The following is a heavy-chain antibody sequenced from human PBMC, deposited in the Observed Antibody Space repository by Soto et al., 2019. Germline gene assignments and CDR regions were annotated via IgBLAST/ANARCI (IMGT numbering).Heavy chain of an antibody. CDR2: IIPIFGTA. D-gene: IGHD2-21*02. CDR3: ARHDCGGDCFGIRQTYYDYYGMDV. Sequence: ASVKVSCKASGGTFSSYAISWVRQAPGQGLEWMGGIIPIFGTANYAQKFQGRVTITADESTSTAYMELSSLRSEDTAVYYCARHDCGGDCFGIRQTYYDYYGMDVWGQGTTVTVSS. J-gene: IGHJ6*02. CDR1: GGTFSSYA. V-gene: IGHV1-69*13.